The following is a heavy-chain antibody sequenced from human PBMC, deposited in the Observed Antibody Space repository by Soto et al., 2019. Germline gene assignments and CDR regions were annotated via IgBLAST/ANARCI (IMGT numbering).Heavy chain of an antibody. J-gene: IGHJ4*02. CDR2: IWYDGSNK. Sequence: ESGGGVVQPGRSLRLSCAASGFTFSSYGMHWVRQAPGKGLEWVAVIWYDGSNKYYADSVKGRFTISRDNSKNTLYLQMNSLRAEDTAVYYCARDGVGDDYFDYWGQGTLVTVSS. CDR1: GFTFSSYG. CDR3: ARDGVGDDYFDY. V-gene: IGHV3-33*01. D-gene: IGHD1-26*01.